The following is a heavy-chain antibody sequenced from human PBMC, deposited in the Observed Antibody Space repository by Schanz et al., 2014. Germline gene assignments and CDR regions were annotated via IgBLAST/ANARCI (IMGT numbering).Heavy chain of an antibody. Sequence: EVQLVESGGGLVKPGGSLRLSCAASGIDFSSYSINWVRQAPGKGLEWVSTISTSSGYIYYPDSVNGRFTISRDKCQNSLFVPMIRLKADEPAVYSCARTTQAGSVPLLYWNSDLGGCAALLTVSS. CDR1: GIDFSSYS. J-gene: IGHJ2*01. D-gene: IGHD4-17*01. CDR3: ARTTQAGSVPLLYWNSDL. V-gene: IGHV3-21*01. CDR2: ISTSSGYI.